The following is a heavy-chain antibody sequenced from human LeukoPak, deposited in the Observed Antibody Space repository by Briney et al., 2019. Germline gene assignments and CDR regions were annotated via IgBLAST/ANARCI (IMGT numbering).Heavy chain of an antibody. V-gene: IGHV4-30-2*01. J-gene: IGHJ4*02. Sequence: SETLSLTCTVSGGSISSGGYYWSWIRQPPGKGLEWIGYIYHSGSTYYNPSLKSRVTISVDTSKNQFSLRVDSVTAADTAVYYCARDLYDDNRCFDFWGQGILVTVSS. CDR2: IYHSGST. CDR1: GGSISSGGYY. CDR3: ARDLYDDNRCFDF. D-gene: IGHD1-14*01.